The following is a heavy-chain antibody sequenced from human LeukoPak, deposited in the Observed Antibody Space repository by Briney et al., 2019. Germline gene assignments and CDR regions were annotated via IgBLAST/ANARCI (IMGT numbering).Heavy chain of an antibody. V-gene: IGHV4-59*01. CDR3: ARLYGSGSRPWYNWFDP. CDR2: IYYSGST. J-gene: IGHJ5*02. D-gene: IGHD3-10*01. CDR1: GGSISSYY. Sequence: KASETLSLTCTVSGGSISSYYWSWIRQPPGKGLEWIGYIYYSGSTNYNPSLKSRVTISVDTSKNQFSLKLSSVTAADTAVYYCARLYGSGSRPWYNWFDPWGQGTLITVSS.